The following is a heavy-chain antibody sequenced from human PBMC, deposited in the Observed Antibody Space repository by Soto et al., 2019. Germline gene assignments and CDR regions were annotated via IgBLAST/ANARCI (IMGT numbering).Heavy chain of an antibody. CDR2: ISWNSGSI. J-gene: IGHJ2*01. Sequence: EVQLVESGGGLVQPGRSLRLSCAASGFTFDDYAMHWVRQAPGKGLEWVSGISWNSGSIGYADSVKGRFTISREKAKNSLYLQMNSLRAEDTALYYCARARGPSSGWSQSYWYIDLWGRGTLVTVSS. CDR3: ARARGPSSGWSQSYWYIDL. CDR1: GFTFDDYA. V-gene: IGHV3-9*01. D-gene: IGHD6-19*01.